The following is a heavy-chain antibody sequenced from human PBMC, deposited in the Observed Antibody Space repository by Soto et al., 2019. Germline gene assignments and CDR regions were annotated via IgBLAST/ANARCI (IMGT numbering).Heavy chain of an antibody. D-gene: IGHD3-3*01. Sequence: GESLKISCKGSGYNFAGYWIAWVRQMPGKGLELMGIIYPSDSDTRYRPSFQGQVTISADKSISTAYLQWSSLKASDTAMYYCARWSGPYYYYGMDVWGQGTTVTVSS. V-gene: IGHV5-51*01. CDR2: IYPSDSDT. CDR1: GYNFAGYW. CDR3: ARWSGPYYYYGMDV. J-gene: IGHJ6*02.